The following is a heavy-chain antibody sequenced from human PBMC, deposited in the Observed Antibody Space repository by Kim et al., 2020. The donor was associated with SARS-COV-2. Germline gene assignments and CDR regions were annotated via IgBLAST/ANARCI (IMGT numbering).Heavy chain of an antibody. Sequence: TYYNPSLKSRVTISVDTSKNQFSLKLSSVTAADTAVYYCARSDEGATLGYWGQGTLVTVSS. V-gene: IGHV4-39*07. CDR2: T. J-gene: IGHJ4*02. D-gene: IGHD1-26*01. CDR3: ARSDEGATLGY.